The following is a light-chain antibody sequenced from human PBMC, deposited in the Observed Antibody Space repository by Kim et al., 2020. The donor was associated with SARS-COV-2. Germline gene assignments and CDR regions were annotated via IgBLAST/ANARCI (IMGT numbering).Light chain of an antibody. V-gene: IGLV1-40*01. CDR1: SSNSGAGYD. CDR2: GNS. Sequence: RVHIACTGSSSNSGAGYDVHWYQQLPGTAPKLLIYGNSNRPSGVPDRFSGSKSGTSASLAITGLQAEDEADYYCQSYDSSLSGSVFGGGTKLTVL. CDR3: QSYDSSLSGSV. J-gene: IGLJ3*02.